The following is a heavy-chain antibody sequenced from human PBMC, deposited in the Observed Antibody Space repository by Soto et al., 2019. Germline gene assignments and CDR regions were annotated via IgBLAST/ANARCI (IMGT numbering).Heavy chain of an antibody. V-gene: IGHV1-18*01. J-gene: IGHJ4*02. Sequence: QVHLVQSGAEVKKPGASVKVSCKGSGYAFTTYGITWVRQAPGQGLEWRGWISAHNGNTNYAQKLQGRVTVTRDTSTSTAYMELRSLISDDAAVYFCAIGSYVDYWGQGALVTVSS. D-gene: IGHD3-10*01. CDR2: ISAHNGNT. CDR3: AIGSYVDY. CDR1: GYAFTTYG.